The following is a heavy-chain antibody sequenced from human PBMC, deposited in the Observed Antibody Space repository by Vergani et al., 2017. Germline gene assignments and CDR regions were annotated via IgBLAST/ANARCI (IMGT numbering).Heavy chain of an antibody. V-gene: IGHV3-23*01. Sequence: EVQLLESGGGLVQPGGSLRLSCAASGFTFSSYAMSWVRQAPGKGLEWVSAISGSGGSTYYARSLKGRFTISSDKSKNTQNLQMNGLGAEDTAVYYCAKDVGRLGARRGEVFDCWGQGTLVTVSS. D-gene: IGHD3-16*01. CDR1: GFTFSSYA. CDR3: AKDVGRLGARRGEVFDC. CDR2: ISGSGGST. J-gene: IGHJ4*02.